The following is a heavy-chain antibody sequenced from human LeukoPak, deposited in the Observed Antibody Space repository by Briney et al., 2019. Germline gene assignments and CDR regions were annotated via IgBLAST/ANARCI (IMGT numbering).Heavy chain of an antibody. Sequence: PGGSLRLSCAASGFTFSSYAMSWVRQAPGKGLEWVGREIAGGSPTYNADSVQGRFTISRDNAENSVYLQMHGLRAEDTAAYFCARRLPYYGMDVWGQGTTVTVSS. CDR2: EIAGGSPT. J-gene: IGHJ6*02. V-gene: IGHV3-48*03. CDR1: GFTFSSYA. CDR3: ARRLPYYGMDV.